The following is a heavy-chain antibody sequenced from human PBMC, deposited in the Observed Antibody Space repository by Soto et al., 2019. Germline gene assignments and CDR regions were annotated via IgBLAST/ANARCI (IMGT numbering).Heavy chain of an antibody. CDR2: INPATGAA. Sequence: QLHLVQSGAVVKKPGASVTVSCSASGYPVTAYYMHWVRQAPGRGLEWMGGINPATGAAKYTQTFQGRVNMPRDQATSTVLMELSGLTSEDTAVFYWARGGGVGVAGSAAFEMWGQGTLVTVSS. J-gene: IGHJ3*02. CDR1: GYPVTAYY. V-gene: IGHV1-2*02. D-gene: IGHD3-3*01. CDR3: ARGGGVGVAGSAAFEM.